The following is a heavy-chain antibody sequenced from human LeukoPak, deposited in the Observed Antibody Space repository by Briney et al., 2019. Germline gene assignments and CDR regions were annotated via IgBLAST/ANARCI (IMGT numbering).Heavy chain of an antibody. CDR1: GITFSRYW. CDR2: IKQDGGEK. J-gene: IGHJ4*02. CDR3: ARDGRPLDY. V-gene: IGHV3-7*03. Sequence: GGSLRLSCVDSGITFSRYWMSWVRQAPGKGLEWVADIKQDGGEKYYVDSVKGRFTISRDNAKNSLYLQMNSLRVEDTAVYYCARDGRPLDYWGQGTLVTVSS.